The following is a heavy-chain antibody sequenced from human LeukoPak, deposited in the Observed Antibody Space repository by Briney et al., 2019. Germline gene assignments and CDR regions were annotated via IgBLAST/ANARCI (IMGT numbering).Heavy chain of an antibody. CDR2: SGSGGGT. CDR1: GFTFSSYA. Sequence: GGSLRLSCAASGFTFSSYAMSWVRQAPGKGLEWVSASGSGGGTYYADPVKGRFTISRDNSKNTLYLQMNSLRAEDTAVYYCAQHNSGIGFDPWGQGTLVTVSS. D-gene: IGHD6-19*01. J-gene: IGHJ5*02. V-gene: IGHV3-23*01. CDR3: AQHNSGIGFDP.